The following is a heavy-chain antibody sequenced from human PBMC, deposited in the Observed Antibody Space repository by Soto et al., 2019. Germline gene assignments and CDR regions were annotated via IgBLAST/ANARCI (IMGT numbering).Heavy chain of an antibody. CDR2: IYYSGST. Sequence: SETLCLTCTVSGGSISRYYWSWIRQPPGKGLEWIGYIYYSGSTNYNPSLKSRVTISVDTSKNQFSLKLSSVTAADTAVYYCARVWGGAFDIWGQGTMVT. D-gene: IGHD3-10*01. CDR3: ARVWGGAFDI. J-gene: IGHJ3*02. CDR1: GGSISRYY. V-gene: IGHV4-59*01.